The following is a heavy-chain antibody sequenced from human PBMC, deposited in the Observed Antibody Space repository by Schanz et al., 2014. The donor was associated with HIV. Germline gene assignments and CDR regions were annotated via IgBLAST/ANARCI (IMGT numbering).Heavy chain of an antibody. CDR1: GFTFSSYT. V-gene: IGHV3-23*04. CDR3: AREPLPGNGLYFDY. J-gene: IGHJ4*02. CDR2: IGGSRGGT. Sequence: EVQLVESGGHLVQPGGSLRLSCAASGFTFSSYTMTWVRQAPGKGLEWVSGIGGSRGGTYYADSVKGRFTISRDNGKNSLYLQMASLRDDDTAVYYCAREPLPGNGLYFDYWGQGALVAVSS. D-gene: IGHD2-8*01.